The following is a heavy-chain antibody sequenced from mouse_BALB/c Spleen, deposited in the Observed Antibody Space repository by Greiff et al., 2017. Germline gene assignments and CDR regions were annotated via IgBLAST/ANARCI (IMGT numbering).Heavy chain of an antibody. CDR2: IWAGGST. CDR1: GFSLTSYG. CDR3: ARASITTALAY. Sequence: VKLVESGPGLVAPSQSLSITSTVSGFSLTSYGVHWVRQPPGKGLEWLGVIWAGGSTNYNSALMSRLSISKDNSKSQVFLKMNSLQTDDTAMYYCARASITTALAYWGQGTLVTVSA. V-gene: IGHV2-9*02. D-gene: IGHD1-1*01. J-gene: IGHJ3*01.